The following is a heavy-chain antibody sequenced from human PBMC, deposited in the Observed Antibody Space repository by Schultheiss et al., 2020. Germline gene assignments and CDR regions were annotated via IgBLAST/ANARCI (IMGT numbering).Heavy chain of an antibody. Sequence: SETLSLTCTVSGGSISSGGYYWSWIRQHPGKGLEWIGYIYYSGSTYYNPSLKSRVTISVDTSKNQFSLRLSSVTAADTAVYYCARVGSYGYNFDYWGQGTLVTVSS. V-gene: IGHV4-31*03. CDR1: GGSISSGGYY. CDR3: ARVGSYGYNFDY. CDR2: IYYSGST. D-gene: IGHD5-18*01. J-gene: IGHJ4*02.